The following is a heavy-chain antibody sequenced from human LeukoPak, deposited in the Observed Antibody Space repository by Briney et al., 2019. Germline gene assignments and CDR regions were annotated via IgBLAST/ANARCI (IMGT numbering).Heavy chain of an antibody. J-gene: IGHJ4*02. CDR3: ARSVPMTTVTTFDFDY. V-gene: IGHV1-46*03. CDR2: INPSGGST. Sequence: ASVKVSCMASGYTFTSYYMHWVRQAPGQGLEWMGIINPSGGSTSYAQKFQGRVTMTRDTSTSTVYMELSSLRSEDTAVYYCARSVPMTTVTTFDFDYWGQGTLVTVSS. D-gene: IGHD4-17*01. CDR1: GYTFTSYY.